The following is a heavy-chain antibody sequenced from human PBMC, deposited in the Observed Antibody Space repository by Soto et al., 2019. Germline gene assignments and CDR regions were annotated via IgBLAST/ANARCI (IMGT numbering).Heavy chain of an antibody. V-gene: IGHV4-59*01. Sequence: PSETLSLTCTVSGGSITTYQWSWIRQPPGKGLEWIGGYSGFTNYNPSLESRATISVDHSKNQFFLTLRSVTAADTAVFYCARDYGDYSFLFDYWGQGALVTVSS. CDR2: YSGFT. J-gene: IGHJ4*02. CDR1: GGSITTYQ. CDR3: ARDYGDYSFLFDY. D-gene: IGHD4-17*01.